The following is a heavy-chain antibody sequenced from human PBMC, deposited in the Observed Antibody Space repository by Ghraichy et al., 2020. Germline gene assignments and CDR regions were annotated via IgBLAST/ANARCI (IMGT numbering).Heavy chain of an antibody. J-gene: IGHJ3*02. D-gene: IGHD3-10*01. V-gene: IGHV4-4*09. CDR1: GGSISTYY. Sequence: SQTLSLTCTVSGGSISTYYWSWIRQPPGKGLEWIGYIYTSGSSSYNPSLKSRVTISADTSKNQFSLKLSSVTAADTAVYYCARLTPPSGLWAFDIWGQGTMVTVSS. CDR2: IYTSGSS. CDR3: ARLTPPSGLWAFDI.